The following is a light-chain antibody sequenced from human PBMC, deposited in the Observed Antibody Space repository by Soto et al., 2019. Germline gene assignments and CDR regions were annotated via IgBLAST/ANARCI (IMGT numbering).Light chain of an antibody. J-gene: IGKJ2*01. V-gene: IGKV1-5*01. Sequence: DIQMTQSPSTLSASVGDRVTITCRASQSISSWLAWYQQKPGKAPKLLIYDASRLESGVPSRFSGSGSGTEFTLTISSLQADDFATYYCQQYNSYSHTFGQGTKLEIK. CDR3: QQYNSYSHT. CDR2: DAS. CDR1: QSISSW.